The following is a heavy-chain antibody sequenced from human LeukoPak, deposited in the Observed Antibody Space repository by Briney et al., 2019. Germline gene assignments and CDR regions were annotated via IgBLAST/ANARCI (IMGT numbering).Heavy chain of an antibody. J-gene: IGHJ5*02. CDR1: GYTFTGYY. Sequence: GASVKVSCKASGYTFTGYYMHWVRQAPGQGLEWMGWISAYNGNTNYAQKLQGRVTMTTDTSTSTAYMELRSLRSDDTAVYYCARVTWLHDVWYWFDPWGQGTLVTVSS. CDR2: ISAYNGNT. D-gene: IGHD3-3*01. CDR3: ARVTWLHDVWYWFDP. V-gene: IGHV1-18*04.